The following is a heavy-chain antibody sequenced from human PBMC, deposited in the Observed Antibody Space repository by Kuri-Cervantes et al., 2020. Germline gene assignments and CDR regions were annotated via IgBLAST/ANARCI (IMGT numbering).Heavy chain of an antibody. V-gene: IGHV1-8*01. CDR1: GGTFTSYD. Sequence: ASVKVSCKASGGTFTSYDINWVRQATGQGLEWMGWMNPNSGNTGYAQKFQGRVTMTRNTSISTAYMELSSLRSEDTAVYYCARSRRYYDFWSGYSQYYFDYWGQGTLVTVSS. CDR3: ARSRRYYDFWSGYSQYYFDY. CDR2: MNPNSGNT. D-gene: IGHD3-3*01. J-gene: IGHJ4*02.